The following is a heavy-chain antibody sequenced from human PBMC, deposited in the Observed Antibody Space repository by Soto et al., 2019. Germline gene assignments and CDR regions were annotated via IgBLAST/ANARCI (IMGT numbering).Heavy chain of an antibody. CDR1: GFPFTSYC. Sequence: VQLVESGGGVVQPGRSLRLSCAGSGFPFTSYCMHWVREGPDKGLEWVAVISYEGSDKYYADSVKGRFTISRDNSKNMLYLQLNSLRHEDTALYYCVGGQYYFDCRGQGTLVIVSS. V-gene: IGHV3-30*03. D-gene: IGHD3-10*01. CDR3: VGGQYYFDC. CDR2: ISYEGSDK. J-gene: IGHJ4*02.